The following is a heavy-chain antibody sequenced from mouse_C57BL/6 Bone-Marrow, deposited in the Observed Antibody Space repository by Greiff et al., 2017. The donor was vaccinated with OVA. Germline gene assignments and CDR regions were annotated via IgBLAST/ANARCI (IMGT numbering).Heavy chain of an antibody. CDR2: IRNKANGYTT. J-gene: IGHJ1*03. D-gene: IGHD1-1*01. V-gene: IGHV7-3*01. CDR1: GFTFTDYY. CDR3: ASSTVVASSYWYFDV. Sequence: EVMLVESGGGLVQPGGSLSLSCAASGFTFTDYYMSWVRQPPGKALEWLGFIRNKANGYTTEYSASVKGRFTISRDNSQSILYLQMNALRAEDSATYYCASSTVVASSYWYFDVWGTGTTVTVSS.